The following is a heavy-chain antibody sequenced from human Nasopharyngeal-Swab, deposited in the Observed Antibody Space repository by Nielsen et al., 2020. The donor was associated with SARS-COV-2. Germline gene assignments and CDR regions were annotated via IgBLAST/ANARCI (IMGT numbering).Heavy chain of an antibody. J-gene: IGHJ4*02. V-gene: IGHV1-18*01. Sequence: ASVKVSCKASGYTFTTYGISWVRQAPGQGLEWMGWISPYNGKTKYAQKFQDRVTMTTDTSTSTAYMELRSLRSDDTAVYFCARDPRGPDYWGQRTLVTVSS. CDR2: ISPYNGKT. CDR1: GYTFTTYG. CDR3: ARDPRGPDY. D-gene: IGHD6-25*01.